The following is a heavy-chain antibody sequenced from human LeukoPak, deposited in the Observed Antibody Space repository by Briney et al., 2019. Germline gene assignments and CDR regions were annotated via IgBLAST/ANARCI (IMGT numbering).Heavy chain of an antibody. V-gene: IGHV3-21*01. CDR2: ISSSSSYI. CDR3: ARDRGTYYYGSGSGNWFDP. CDR1: GFTFSSYS. Sequence: PGGSLRLSCAASGFTFSSYSMNWVRQAPGKGLEWVSSISSSSSYIYYADSVKGRFTISRDNAKNSLYLQMNSLRAEDTAVYYCARDRGTYYYGSGSGNWFDPWGQGTLVTVSP. D-gene: IGHD3-10*01. J-gene: IGHJ5*02.